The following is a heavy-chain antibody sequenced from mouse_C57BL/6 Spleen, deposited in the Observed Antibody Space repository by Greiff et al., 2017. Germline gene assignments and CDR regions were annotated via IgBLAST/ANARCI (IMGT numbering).Heavy chain of an antibody. J-gene: IGHJ3*01. Sequence: LMEPGASVKISCKASGYSFTDYNMNWVKQSNGKSLEWIGVINPNYGTTSYNQKFKGKATLTVDQSSSTAYMQLNSLTSEDSAVYYCARGEYGSSPAWFAYWGQGTLVTVSA. V-gene: IGHV1-39*01. CDR2: INPNYGTT. CDR3: ARGEYGSSPAWFAY. D-gene: IGHD1-1*01. CDR1: GYSFTDYN.